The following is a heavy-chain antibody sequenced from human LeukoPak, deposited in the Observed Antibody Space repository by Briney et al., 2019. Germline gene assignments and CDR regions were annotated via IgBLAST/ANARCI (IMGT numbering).Heavy chain of an antibody. J-gene: IGHJ4*02. V-gene: IGHV5-51*01. Sequence: GESLEISCQCSGCRFTSYWMGLVRQMPGKGLEWMGIIYPGDSDTTYSPSFQGQVTISADKSITTAYLQWSSLTVSDTAMQHCARPVGRDGYNLSDYWGQGTLVTVSS. CDR3: ARPVGRDGYNLSDY. D-gene: IGHD5-24*01. CDR2: IYPGDSDT. CDR1: GCRFTSYW.